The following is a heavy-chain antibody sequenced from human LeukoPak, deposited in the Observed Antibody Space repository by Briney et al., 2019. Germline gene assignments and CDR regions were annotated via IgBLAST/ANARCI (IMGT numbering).Heavy chain of an antibody. CDR2: ISSSSSYI. CDR1: GFTFSSYS. Sequence: GGSLRLSCAASGFTFSSYSMNWVRQAPGKGLEWVSSISSSSSYIYYADSVKGRFTISRDNAKNSLHLQMNSLRAEDTAVYYCARDWYDILTGSDYGMDVWGKGTTVTVSS. V-gene: IGHV3-21*01. CDR3: ARDWYDILTGSDYGMDV. D-gene: IGHD3-9*01. J-gene: IGHJ6*04.